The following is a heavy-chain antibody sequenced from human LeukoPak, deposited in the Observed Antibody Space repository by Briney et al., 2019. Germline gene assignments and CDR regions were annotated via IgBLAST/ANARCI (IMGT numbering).Heavy chain of an antibody. CDR2: IIPIFGTA. D-gene: IGHD6-19*01. J-gene: IGHJ4*02. CDR1: GGTFSSYA. Sequence: SVKVSCKASGGTFSSYAISWVRQAPGQGLEWMGRIIPIFGTANYAQKFQGRVTITTDESTSTAYMELSSLRSEDTAVYYCAGGPVADPKGHDYWGQGTLVTVSS. CDR3: AGGPVADPKGHDY. V-gene: IGHV1-69*05.